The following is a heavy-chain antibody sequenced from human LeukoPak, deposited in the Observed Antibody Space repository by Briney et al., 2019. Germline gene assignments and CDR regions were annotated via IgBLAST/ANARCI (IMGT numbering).Heavy chain of an antibody. CDR3: TRSDYYDSSGYNHFDY. Sequence: GGSLRLSCTASGFIFDDYVMSWVRQAPGKGLEWVGFIRSKAYGGTTEYAASVKGRFTISRDDSKSIAYLQMNSLKTEDTAVYYCTRSDYYDSSGYNHFDYWGQGTLVTVSS. V-gene: IGHV3-49*04. CDR1: GFIFDDYV. D-gene: IGHD3-22*01. J-gene: IGHJ4*02. CDR2: IRSKAYGGTT.